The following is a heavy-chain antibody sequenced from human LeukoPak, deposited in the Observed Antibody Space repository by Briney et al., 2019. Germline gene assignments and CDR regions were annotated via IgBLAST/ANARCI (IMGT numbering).Heavy chain of an antibody. J-gene: IGHJ4*02. CDR2: IYYSGST. CDR3: ARQAVAGYYFDY. Sequence: PSETLSLTCTVSGGSITSSDHCWGWIRQPPGKGLEWIGSIYYSGSTYYNPSLKSRVTISVDTSKNQFSLKLSSVTAAETAVYSCARQAVAGYYFDYWGQGTLVTVSS. D-gene: IGHD6-19*01. V-gene: IGHV4-39*01. CDR1: GGSITSSDHC.